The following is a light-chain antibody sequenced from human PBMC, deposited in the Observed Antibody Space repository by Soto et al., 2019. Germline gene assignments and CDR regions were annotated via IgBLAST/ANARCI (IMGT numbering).Light chain of an antibody. CDR2: DVS. CDR1: SADIGAFNY. CDR3: SSYSTSSALV. Sequence: QSALTQPASVSGSPGQSITISCAGTSADIGAFNYVSWYQHHPGKAPKLLIYDVSDRPSGVSTRFSASKSANTASLTISGLPAYDEADYYCSSYSTSSALVFGGGTKLTVL. J-gene: IGLJ2*01. V-gene: IGLV2-14*03.